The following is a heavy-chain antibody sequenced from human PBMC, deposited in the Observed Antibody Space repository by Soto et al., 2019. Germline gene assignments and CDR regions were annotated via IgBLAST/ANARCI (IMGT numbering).Heavy chain of an antibody. V-gene: IGHV4-39*01. CDR1: GGSISSSSYY. CDR3: ARHEDDYGVYFDY. Sequence: SETLSLTCTVSGGSISSSSYYWGWIRQPPGKGLEWIGSIYYSGSTYYNPSLKSRVTISVDTSKNQFSLKLSSVTAADTAVYYCARHEDDYGVYFDYWGQGTLVTVS. J-gene: IGHJ4*02. CDR2: IYYSGST. D-gene: IGHD4-17*01.